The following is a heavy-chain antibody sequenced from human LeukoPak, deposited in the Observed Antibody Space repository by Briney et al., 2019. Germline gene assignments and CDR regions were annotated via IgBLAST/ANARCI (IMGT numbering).Heavy chain of an antibody. J-gene: IGHJ4*02. Sequence: ASVKVSCKASGYTLTGYYMHWVRQAPGQGLEWMGWINPNSGGTDYAQKFQGRVTMTRDTSISTAYMELSRLRSDDTAVYYCESRPGYSGYDSSDYWGQGTLVTVSS. V-gene: IGHV1-2*02. CDR2: INPNSGGT. CDR1: GYTLTGYY. CDR3: ESRPGYSGYDSSDY. D-gene: IGHD5-12*01.